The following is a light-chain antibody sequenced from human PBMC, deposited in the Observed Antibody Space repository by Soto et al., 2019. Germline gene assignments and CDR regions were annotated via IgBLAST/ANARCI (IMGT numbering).Light chain of an antibody. J-gene: IGKJ5*01. CDR2: DAS. V-gene: IGKV3-11*01. CDR3: QQRSNWPT. Sequence: EVVFAQSPATLSLSPGDRATLSCRASQSVSSHFAWYQQKSGQAPRLLIYDASKRATGIPARFSGSGSGTDFTLTISSLEPEDFAVYYCQQRSNWPTFGQGTRLEIK. CDR1: QSVSSH.